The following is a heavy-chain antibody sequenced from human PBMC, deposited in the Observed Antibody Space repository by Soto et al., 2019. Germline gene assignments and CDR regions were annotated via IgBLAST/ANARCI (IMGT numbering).Heavy chain of an antibody. CDR3: AREFGSGIAARLPHPNSVNVYGMDV. CDR2: IIPIFGTA. V-gene: IGHV1-69*13. D-gene: IGHD6-6*01. CDR1: GGTFSSYA. Sequence: SVKVSCKASGGTFSSYAISWVRQAPGQGLEWMGGIIPIFGTANYAQKFQGRVTITADESTSTAYMELSSLRSEDTAVYYCAREFGSGIAARLPHPNSVNVYGMDVWGQGTTVTVSS. J-gene: IGHJ6*02.